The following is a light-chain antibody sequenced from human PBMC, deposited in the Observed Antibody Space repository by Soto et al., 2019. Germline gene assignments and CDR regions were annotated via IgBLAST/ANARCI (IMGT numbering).Light chain of an antibody. Sequence: DIQMTQSPSSLSASVGDRVTITGRASQSISIYLNWYQQKPGKAPKLLIYAASSLQSGVPSRFSGSGSGTDFTLTISSLQPEDFATYYCQQTYSTPPTFGQGTKVDIK. CDR1: QSISIY. V-gene: IGKV1-39*01. CDR3: QQTYSTPPT. CDR2: AAS. J-gene: IGKJ1*01.